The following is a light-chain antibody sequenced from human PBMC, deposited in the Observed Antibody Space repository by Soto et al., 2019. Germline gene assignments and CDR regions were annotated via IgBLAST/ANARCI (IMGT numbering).Light chain of an antibody. V-gene: IGKV1-39*01. CDR1: QSISSN. Sequence: GDRGTITCRATQSISSNLHWYQHKPGKAPELLIYTASTLQSGVPSRFSGSGSGTDCTLTLSRLQKEDCATYDCQQRYRTPITFRQGTRLEIK. J-gene: IGKJ5*01. CDR2: TAS. CDR3: QQRYRTPIT.